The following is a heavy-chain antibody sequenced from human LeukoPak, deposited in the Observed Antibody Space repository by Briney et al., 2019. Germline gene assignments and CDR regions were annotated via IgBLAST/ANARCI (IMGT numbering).Heavy chain of an antibody. CDR3: AKGDPTFLFWYFDL. J-gene: IGHJ2*01. CDR1: GGSIRSDY. V-gene: IGHV4-59*01. D-gene: IGHD3-16*01. CDR2: THYSGSP. Sequence: PSETLSLTCTVSGGSIRSDYWSWIRQPPGKGLEWIGYTHYSGSPNYNPSLKSRVTISVDRSKNQFSLKLSSVTAADTAIYYCAKGDPTFLFWYFDLWGRGTLVTVSS.